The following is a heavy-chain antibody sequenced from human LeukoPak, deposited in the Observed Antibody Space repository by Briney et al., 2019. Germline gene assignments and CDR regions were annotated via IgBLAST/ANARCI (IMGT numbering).Heavy chain of an antibody. Sequence: GESLKISCQGSGHNFNTYWIGWVRQMPGKGLEWMGIIYPEDSDARYSPSFQGHVTISADKSISTAYLQWSTLKASDTATYCCARRGSSSSHFDSWGRGTQVIVSS. J-gene: IGHJ4*01. CDR3: ARRGSSSSHFDS. V-gene: IGHV5-51*01. CDR1: GHNFNTYW. CDR2: IYPEDSDA. D-gene: IGHD2/OR15-2a*01.